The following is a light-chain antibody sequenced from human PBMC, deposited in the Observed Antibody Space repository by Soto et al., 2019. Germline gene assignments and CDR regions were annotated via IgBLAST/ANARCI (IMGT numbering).Light chain of an antibody. J-gene: IGLJ1*01. CDR2: DVS. V-gene: IGLV2-14*01. CDR3: NSYTSSSTYV. CDR1: SSDVGGYNY. Sequence: QSALTQPASVSGSPGQSITISCTGTSSDVGGYNYVSWYQQHPGKAPKLMIYDVSNRPSGVSNRFSGSKSGNTASLTISGIQAEDEAAYYCNSYTSSSTYVFGTGTKVTVL.